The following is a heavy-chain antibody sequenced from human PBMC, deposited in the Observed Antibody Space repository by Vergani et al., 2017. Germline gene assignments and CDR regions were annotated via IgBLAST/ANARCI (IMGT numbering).Heavy chain of an antibody. CDR3: ARPKGYQMLHVAFDI. J-gene: IGHJ3*02. D-gene: IGHD2-2*01. CDR2: IYYSGST. V-gene: IGHV4-61*02. Sequence: QVQLQESGPGLVKPSQTLSLTCTVSGGSISSGSYYWSWIRQPAGKGLEWIGRIYYSGSTYYNPSLKSRVTISVDTSKNQFSLKLSSVTAADTAVYYWARPKGYQMLHVAFDIWGQGTMVTVSS. CDR1: GGSISSGSYY.